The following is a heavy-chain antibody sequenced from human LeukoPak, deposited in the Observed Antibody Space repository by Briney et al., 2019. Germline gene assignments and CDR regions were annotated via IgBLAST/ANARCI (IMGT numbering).Heavy chain of an antibody. Sequence: SETLSLTGTVSGGSISSSSYYWGWIRQPPGKRLEWVGSIYYSGSTYYNPSLKSRVTISVDTSKNQFSLNLSSVTAADTAVYYCARLYHDSSGYYQICYFDYWGQGTLVTVSS. CDR2: IYYSGST. D-gene: IGHD3-22*01. V-gene: IGHV4-39*01. CDR1: GGSISSSSYY. J-gene: IGHJ4*02. CDR3: ARLYHDSSGYYQICYFDY.